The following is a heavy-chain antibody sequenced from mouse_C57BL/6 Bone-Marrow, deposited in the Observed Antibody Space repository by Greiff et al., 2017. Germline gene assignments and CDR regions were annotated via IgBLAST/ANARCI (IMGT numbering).Heavy chain of an antibody. D-gene: IGHD1-3*01. V-gene: IGHV14-4*01. CDR2: IDPETGDT. CDR1: GFNIQDDY. CDR3: TSKSGRYFDV. J-gene: IGHJ1*03. Sequence: EVQLQQSGAELVRPGASVKLSCTASGFNIQDDYMHWVKQRPEQGLEWIGWIDPETGDTEYDPNFQGKATITADTSSNTAYLQLSSLTSEDTAVYYCTSKSGRYFDVWGTGTTVTVSS.